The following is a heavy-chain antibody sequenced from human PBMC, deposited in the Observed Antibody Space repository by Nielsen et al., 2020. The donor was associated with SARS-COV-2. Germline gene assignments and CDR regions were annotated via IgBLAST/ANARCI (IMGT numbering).Heavy chain of an antibody. J-gene: IGHJ3*01. Sequence: ASVKVSCKASGYSFTRSGISWVRQAPGQGLEWMGWISGYNGDTNYEQRFQGRVTMTADTSTSTAYMELRSLKSDDTAVYYCARDALRYCDWFLVDSFDLWGQGTMVTVSS. CDR2: ISGYNGDT. D-gene: IGHD3-9*01. V-gene: IGHV1-18*01. CDR3: ARDALRYCDWFLVDSFDL. CDR1: GYSFTRSG.